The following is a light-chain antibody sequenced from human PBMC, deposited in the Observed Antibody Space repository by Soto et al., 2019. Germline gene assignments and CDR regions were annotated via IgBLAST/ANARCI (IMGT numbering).Light chain of an antibody. Sequence: QSALTQPASVSGSPGQSITISCNGTSSDIGSYDLLSWYQQHPGKAPKLMIYEVTKRPAGVSDRFSGSKSANTASLTISGLQVADEADYYCCSFGSSGKIFGGGTKVTVL. V-gene: IGLV2-23*02. CDR3: CSFGSSGKI. CDR1: SSDIGSYDL. J-gene: IGLJ2*01. CDR2: EVT.